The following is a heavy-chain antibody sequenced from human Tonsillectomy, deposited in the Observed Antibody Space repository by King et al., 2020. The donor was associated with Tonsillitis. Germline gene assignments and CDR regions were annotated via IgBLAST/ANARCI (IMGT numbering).Heavy chain of an antibody. CDR1: GFTFSSYG. CDR3: ARGGAGLYGSGSYFFDY. D-gene: IGHD3-10*01. J-gene: IGHJ4*02. V-gene: IGHV3-33*05. Sequence: VQLVESGGGVVQPGRSLRLSCAASGFTFSSYGMHWVRQAPGKGLEWVAVISYDGSNKYYADSVKGRFTISRDNSKNTLYLQMNSLRAEDTAVYYCARGGAGLYGSGSYFFDYWGQGTLVTVSS. CDR2: ISYDGSNK.